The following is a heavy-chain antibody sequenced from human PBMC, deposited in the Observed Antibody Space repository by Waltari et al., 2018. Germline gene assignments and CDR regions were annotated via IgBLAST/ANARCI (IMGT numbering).Heavy chain of an antibody. D-gene: IGHD2-21*01. V-gene: IGHV3-64*01. J-gene: IGHJ3*02. CDR1: GFTFSSYA. Sequence: EVQLVESGGGLVQPGGSLRLSCAASGFTFSSYAMHWVRQAPGKGLEYVSAISSNGGSTYYANSVKGRFTISRDNSKNTLYLQMGSLRAEDMAVYYCARAQFRRAFDIWGQGTMVTVSS. CDR3: ARAQFRRAFDI. CDR2: ISSNGGST.